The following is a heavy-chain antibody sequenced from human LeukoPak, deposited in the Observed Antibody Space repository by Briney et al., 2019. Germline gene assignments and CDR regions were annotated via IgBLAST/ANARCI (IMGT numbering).Heavy chain of an antibody. CDR1: GYSFTSYW. D-gene: IGHD3-10*01. V-gene: IGHV5-51*01. CDR3: ARPLSTVGGSGRAFDY. J-gene: IGHJ4*02. CDR2: IYPGDSDT. Sequence: GESLQISCKGSGYSFTSYWIGWVRRMPGKGLEWMGIIYPGDSDTRYSPSFQGQVTISADKSISTACLQWSSLKASDTAMHYCARPLSTVGGSGRAFDYWGQGTLVTVSS.